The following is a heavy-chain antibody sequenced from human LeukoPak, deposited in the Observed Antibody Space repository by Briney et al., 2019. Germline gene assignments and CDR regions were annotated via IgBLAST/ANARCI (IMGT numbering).Heavy chain of an antibody. V-gene: IGHV5-51*01. J-gene: IGHJ3*02. CDR3: ARPLTALVRDAFDI. CDR1: GYSFTSYW. Sequence: GASLQISCKGSGYSFTSYWIGWVRQMPGKGLEWMGIICPGDSDTGYSPSFQGQVTISADKSISTAYLQWSSLKASDTAMYYCARPLTALVRDAFDIWGQGTMVTVSS. CDR2: ICPGDSDT. D-gene: IGHD2-21*01.